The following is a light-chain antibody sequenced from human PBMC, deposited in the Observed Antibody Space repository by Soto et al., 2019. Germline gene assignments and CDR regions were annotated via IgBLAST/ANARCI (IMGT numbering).Light chain of an antibody. CDR1: NSDVGGYDR. J-gene: IGLJ3*02. V-gene: IGLV2-11*01. CDR2: AVS. CDR3: CSYTASATWV. Sequence: QSALTQPRSVSGSPGPSVTISCTCTNSDVGGYDRVSWYQQLPGKAPKVIIFAVSRRPSGVPDRFSGSKAGNTASLTISGLQADDEAYYYCCSYTASATWVFGGGTKLTVL.